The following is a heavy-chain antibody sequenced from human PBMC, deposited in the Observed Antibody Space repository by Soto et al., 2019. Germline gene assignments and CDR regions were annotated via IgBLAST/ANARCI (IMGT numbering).Heavy chain of an antibody. CDR3: ARITMVRSLWAYMDV. Sequence: SGATLVNPTQTLTLTCTFSGFSLSTSGMCVSWIRQPPGKALEWLARIDWDDDKYYSTSLKTRLTISKDTSKNQVVLTMTNMDPVDTATYYCARITMVRSLWAYMDVWGKGTTVTVSS. V-gene: IGHV2-70*11. CDR2: IDWDDDK. J-gene: IGHJ6*03. CDR1: GFSLSTSGMC. D-gene: IGHD3-10*01.